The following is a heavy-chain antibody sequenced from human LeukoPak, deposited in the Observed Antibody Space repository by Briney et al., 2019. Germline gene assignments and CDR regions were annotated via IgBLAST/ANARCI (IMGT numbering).Heavy chain of an antibody. V-gene: IGHV3-30*02. Sequence: GGSLRLSCAASGFTFSSSGMHWVRQAPGKGLEWVAFIRYDGSNKYYADSVKGRFTISRDNSKNTLYLQMNSLRAEDTAVYYCAKDTVKVTTIRRVPHYMDVWGKGTTVTISS. CDR2: IRYDGSNK. D-gene: IGHD5-12*01. CDR3: AKDTVKVTTIRRVPHYMDV. CDR1: GFTFSSSG. J-gene: IGHJ6*03.